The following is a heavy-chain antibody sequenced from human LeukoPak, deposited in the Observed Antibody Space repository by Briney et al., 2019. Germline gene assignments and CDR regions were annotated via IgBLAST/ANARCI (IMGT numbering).Heavy chain of an antibody. D-gene: IGHD5-12*01. Sequence: GGSLRLSCAASGFTFSSYSMNWVRQAPGKGLEWVSSISSSNGYIHYADSVKGRFTISRDNAKNSLYLLMNSLRAEDTAVYYCARGIVATSYWGQGTLVTVSS. CDR2: ISSSNGYI. CDR1: GFTFSSYS. CDR3: ARGIVATSY. J-gene: IGHJ4*02. V-gene: IGHV3-21*01.